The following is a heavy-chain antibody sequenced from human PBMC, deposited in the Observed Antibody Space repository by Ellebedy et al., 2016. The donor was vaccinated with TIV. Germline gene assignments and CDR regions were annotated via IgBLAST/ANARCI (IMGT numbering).Heavy chain of an antibody. J-gene: IGHJ3*02. CDR1: GSSITTYY. Sequence: MPSETLSLTCSLYGSSITTYYWRWIRQPPEKGLEWIGYIYNVELTNYSPSLKSRTSISIATSKKQFSLNLTSVTVADTALYFCARGVVRGVAAFDIWGRGTMVIVSS. D-gene: IGHD3-10*01. V-gene: IGHV4-59*01. CDR2: IYNVELT. CDR3: ARGVVRGVAAFDI.